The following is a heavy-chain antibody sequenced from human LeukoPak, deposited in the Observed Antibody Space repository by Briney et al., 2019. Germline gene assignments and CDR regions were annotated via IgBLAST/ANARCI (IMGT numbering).Heavy chain of an antibody. V-gene: IGHV3-74*01. CDR1: GFTFSSYW. J-gene: IGHJ5*02. CDR2: ISTDGSST. D-gene: IGHD3-16*01. CDR3: ARTRTLPIAGGFDT. Sequence: PGGSLRLSCAASGFTFSSYWMHWVRQGPGKGLVWVSRISTDGSSTDYADSVKGRFTIFRENAKNTLYLQMNSLRAEDTAVYYCARTRTLPIAGGFDTWGQGSLVTVSP.